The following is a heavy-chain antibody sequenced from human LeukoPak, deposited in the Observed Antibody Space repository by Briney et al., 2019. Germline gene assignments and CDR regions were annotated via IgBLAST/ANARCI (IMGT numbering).Heavy chain of an antibody. D-gene: IGHD3-3*01. CDR3: ARDYDPAYYGMDV. V-gene: IGHV3-48*03. CDR2: ISSSGSTI. CDR1: GFTFSSYE. J-gene: IGHJ6*02. Sequence: GGSLRLSCAASGFTFSSYEMNWVRQAPRKGLEWVSYISSSGSTIYYADSVKGRFTISRDNAKNSLYLQMNSLRAEDTAVYYCARDYDPAYYGMDVWGQGTTVTVSS.